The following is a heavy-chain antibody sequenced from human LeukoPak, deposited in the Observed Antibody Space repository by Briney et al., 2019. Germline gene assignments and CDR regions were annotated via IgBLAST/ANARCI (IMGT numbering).Heavy chain of an antibody. CDR1: GFTFSSYA. D-gene: IGHD1-1*01. Sequence: GGSLRLSCVASGFTFSSYAMSWVRQAPGKGLEWVSAISGSGGSTYYADSVKGRFTFSRDNSKNTLYLQMNSLRAEDTAVYYCAKGGLNWNYYYYWGQGTLVTVSS. J-gene: IGHJ4*02. CDR3: AKGGLNWNYYYY. V-gene: IGHV3-23*01. CDR2: ISGSGGST.